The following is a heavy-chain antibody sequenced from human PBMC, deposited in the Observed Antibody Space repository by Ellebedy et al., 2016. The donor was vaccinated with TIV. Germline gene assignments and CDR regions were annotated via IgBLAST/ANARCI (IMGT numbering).Heavy chain of an antibody. V-gene: IGHV3-74*01. J-gene: IGHJ3*02. D-gene: IGHD3-9*01. CDR2: IKSDGRST. CDR3: ARWDFDSVNAFDI. Sequence: PGGSLRLSCAASGFSFSTSWMYWVRKVPGKGLVWVSRIKSDGRSTRYADSVRGRFTISRDNAENTLYLQMDSLGAEDTAVYYCARWDFDSVNAFDIWGQGTMVTVSS. CDR1: GFSFSTSW.